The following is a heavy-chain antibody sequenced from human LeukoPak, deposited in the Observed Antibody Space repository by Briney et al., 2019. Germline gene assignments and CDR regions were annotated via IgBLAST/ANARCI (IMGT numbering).Heavy chain of an antibody. CDR2: ISGGGGST. V-gene: IGHV3-23*01. D-gene: IGHD3-16*01. Sequence: GGSLRLSCAASGFTFTSYSMKWVRQAPGKGLEWVSTISGGGGSTYYADSVKGRFTISRDNSRNMVYLQLDSLRVEDTAVYYCARETLGYWGQGTLVTVSS. CDR3: ARETLGY. J-gene: IGHJ4*02. CDR1: GFTFTSYS.